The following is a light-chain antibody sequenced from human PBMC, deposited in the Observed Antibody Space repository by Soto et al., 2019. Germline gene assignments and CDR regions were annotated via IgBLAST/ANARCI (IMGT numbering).Light chain of an antibody. V-gene: IGKV1D-16*01. J-gene: IGKJ4*01. CDR1: XXXXXX. Sequence: DIQMTQSPSSLSASVGDRVTITCRASXXXXXXLAWYQQKPAKAPKSLIYAASSLQSGVPSRFXXXGXGXXXXXXXXXXXXEDVATYYCQQYHRYPPTFGGGTKVEIK. CDR2: AAS. CDR3: QQYHRYPPT.